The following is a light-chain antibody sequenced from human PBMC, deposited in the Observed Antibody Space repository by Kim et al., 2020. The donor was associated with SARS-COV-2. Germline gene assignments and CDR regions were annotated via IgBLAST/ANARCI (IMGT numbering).Light chain of an antibody. CDR1: QSITTNY. J-gene: IGKJ3*01. V-gene: IGKV3-20*01. CDR3: QVYGTS. Sequence: LSLSPGERATLSCRASQSITTNYLAWYQQKPGQAPRLLIYGASSRATGIPARFSGSGSGTDFTLTISRLEPEDFAVYYCQVYGTSFGPGTKVDIK. CDR2: GAS.